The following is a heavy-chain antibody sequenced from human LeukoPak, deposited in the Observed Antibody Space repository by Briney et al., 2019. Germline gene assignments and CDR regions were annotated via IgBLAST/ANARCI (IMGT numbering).Heavy chain of an antibody. CDR2: ISWNSGSI. Sequence: GRSLRLSCAASGFTFDDYAMHWVRQAPGKGLEWVSGISWNSGSIGYADSVKGRFTISRDNAKNSLYLQMNSLRAEDTALYYCAKAPYGDYQKFDYWGQGTLVTVSS. CDR3: AKAPYGDYQKFDY. CDR1: GFTFDDYA. J-gene: IGHJ4*02. D-gene: IGHD4-17*01. V-gene: IGHV3-9*01.